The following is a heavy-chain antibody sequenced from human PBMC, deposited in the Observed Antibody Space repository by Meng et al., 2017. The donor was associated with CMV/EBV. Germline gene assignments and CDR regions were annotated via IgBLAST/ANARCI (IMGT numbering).Heavy chain of an antibody. CDR3: ARVGQPLRYYFDY. CDR1: GGSFSGYY. CDR2: IYYSGST. V-gene: IGHV4-34*01. D-gene: IGHD2-2*01. J-gene: IGHJ4*02. Sequence: GSLRLSCAVYGGSFSGYYWSWIRQPPGKGLEWIGSIYYSGSTYYNPSLKSRVTISVDTSKNQFSLKLSSVTAADTAVYYCARVGQPLRYYFDYWGQGALVTVSS.